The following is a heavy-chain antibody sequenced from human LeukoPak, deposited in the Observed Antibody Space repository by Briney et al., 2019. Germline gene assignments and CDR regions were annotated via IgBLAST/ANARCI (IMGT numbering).Heavy chain of an antibody. D-gene: IGHD5-24*01. CDR2: INHSGST. Sequence: PSETLSLTCTVSGGSISSGDYYWSWIRQPPGKGLEWIGEINHSGSTNYNPSLKSRVTISVDTSKNQFSLKLSSVTAADTAVYYCARARAGDYWGQGTLVTVSS. J-gene: IGHJ4*02. CDR3: ARARAGDY. V-gene: IGHV4-39*07. CDR1: GGSISSGDYY.